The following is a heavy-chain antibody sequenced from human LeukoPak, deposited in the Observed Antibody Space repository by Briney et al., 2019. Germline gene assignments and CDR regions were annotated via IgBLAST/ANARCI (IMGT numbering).Heavy chain of an antibody. CDR1: GYTFSNFD. Sequence: ALVKVSCKASGYTFSNFDVNWVRQAPGEGLEWMAWMNPGSGDTGYEGKFQARLTMSSNTSITTASMELSSLTSEDTAVYYCARSRRGYYMDGWGKGTTVIVSS. V-gene: IGHV1-8*02. CDR2: MNPGSGDT. CDR3: ARSRRGYYMDG. J-gene: IGHJ6*03.